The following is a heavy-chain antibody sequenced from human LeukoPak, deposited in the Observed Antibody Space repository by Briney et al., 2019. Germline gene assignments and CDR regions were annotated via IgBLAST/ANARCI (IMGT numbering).Heavy chain of an antibody. CDR3: ARVKPNYGGNSCLDY. V-gene: IGHV4-59*12. Sequence: SETLSLTCTVSGGSISSYYWSWIRQPPGKGLEWIGHIYYSGSTNYNPSLKSRVTISVDTSKNQFSLKLSSVTAAGTAVYYCARVKPNYGGNSCLDYWGQGTLVTVSS. CDR2: IYYSGST. D-gene: IGHD4-23*01. J-gene: IGHJ4*02. CDR1: GGSISSYY.